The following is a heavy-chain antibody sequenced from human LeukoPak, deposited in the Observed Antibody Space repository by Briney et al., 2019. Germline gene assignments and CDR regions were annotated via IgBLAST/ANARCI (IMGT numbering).Heavy chain of an antibody. V-gene: IGHV1-46*01. CDR3: AREVVALDH. J-gene: IGHJ4*02. D-gene: IGHD2-15*01. CDR2: FNPTAGST. CDR1: GYTFTRYN. Sequence: ASVKVSCKASGYTFTRYNIHWVRQAPGQGLEWIGLFNPTAGSTSYAQKFQGRLTMTRDTSTSIVYMELSSLRSEDTAVYFCAREVVALDHWGQGTLVTVSS.